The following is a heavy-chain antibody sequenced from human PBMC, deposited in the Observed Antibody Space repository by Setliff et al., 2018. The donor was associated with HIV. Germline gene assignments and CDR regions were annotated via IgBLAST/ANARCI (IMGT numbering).Heavy chain of an antibody. V-gene: IGHV1-18*01. Sequence: ASVKVSCKVSGYTFTSYGISWVRQAPGQGLEWMGWISAYNGNTNYAQKLQGRVTMTTDTSTSTAYMELRSLRSDDTAVYYCARASPYGGNWYFDLWGRGTLVTVSS. CDR1: GYTFTSYG. J-gene: IGHJ2*01. CDR2: ISAYNGNT. D-gene: IGHD2-15*01. CDR3: ARASPYGGNWYFDL.